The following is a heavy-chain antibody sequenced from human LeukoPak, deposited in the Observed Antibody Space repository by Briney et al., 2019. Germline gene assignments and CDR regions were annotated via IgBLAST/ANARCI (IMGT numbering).Heavy chain of an antibody. CDR2: ISGSGAST. CDR3: TRDSYARSGSLYYYYGMDV. V-gene: IGHV3-23*01. D-gene: IGHD3-3*01. CDR1: GFTFSTNA. Sequence: GGSLRLSCLTSGFTFSTNAMSWVRQAPGKGLEWISGISGSGASTYYADSVTGRFTISRDNSRNTLYLQMNSLRAEDTAVYYCTRDSYARSGSLYYYYGMDVWGQGTTVTVSS. J-gene: IGHJ6*02.